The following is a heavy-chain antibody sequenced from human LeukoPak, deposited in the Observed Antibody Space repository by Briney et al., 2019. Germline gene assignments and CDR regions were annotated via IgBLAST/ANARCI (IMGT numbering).Heavy chain of an antibody. CDR1: GFTFSIYA. D-gene: IGHD3-9*01. V-gene: IGHV3-30-3*01. CDR2: ISYDGSNK. CDR3: ASEGATGSDAFDI. J-gene: IGHJ3*02. Sequence: GRSLRLSCAASGFTFSIYAMHWVRQAPGKGLEWVTFISYDGSNKCYADSVKGRFTISRDNSKNTLYLQMNSLRAEDTAVYYCASEGATGSDAFDIWGQGTMVTVSS.